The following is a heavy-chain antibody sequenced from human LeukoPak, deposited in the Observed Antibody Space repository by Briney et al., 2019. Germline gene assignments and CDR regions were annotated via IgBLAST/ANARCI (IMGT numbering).Heavy chain of an antibody. CDR3: AAETGDRLRVDY. J-gene: IGHJ4*02. V-gene: IGHV1-58*02. CDR1: GFTFTSSA. Sequence: ALVKVSCKASGFTFTSSAMQWVRQARGQRLEWIGWIVVGSGNTNYAQKFQERVTITRDMSTSTAYMELSSLRSEDTAVYYCAAETGDRLRVDYWGQGTLVTVSS. D-gene: IGHD7-27*01. CDR2: IVVGSGNT.